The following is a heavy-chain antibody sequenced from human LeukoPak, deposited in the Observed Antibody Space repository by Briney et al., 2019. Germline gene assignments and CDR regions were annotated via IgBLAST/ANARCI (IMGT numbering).Heavy chain of an antibody. J-gene: IGHJ6*02. CDR1: GYTFTSYG. V-gene: IGHV1-18*01. CDR3: ARDREDIVVVPAAMYSYYGMDV. CDR2: ISAYNGNK. Sequence: ASVKVSCKASGYTFTSYGISWVRQAPGQGLEWMGWISAYNGNKNYAQKLQGRVTMTTDTSTSTAYMELRSLRSDDTAVYYCARDREDIVVVPAAMYSYYGMDVWGQGTTVTVSS. D-gene: IGHD2-2*01.